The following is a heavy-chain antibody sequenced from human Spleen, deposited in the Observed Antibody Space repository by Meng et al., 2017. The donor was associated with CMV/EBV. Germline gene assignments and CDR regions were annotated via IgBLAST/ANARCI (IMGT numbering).Heavy chain of an antibody. V-gene: IGHV3-66*02. CDR1: GFSVNNKY. D-gene: IGHD3-3*01. CDR3: ARDKGDTSSGYYGYDAFDV. Sequence: GGPLRLSCAASGFSVNNKYMSWVRQAPGKGLEWVSVIYSGGGTDFADSTYYADSVKGRFIISKDNSKNTLFLQMTSLKPEDTAVYYCARDKGDTSSGYYGYDAFDVWGHGTMVTVSS. J-gene: IGHJ3*01. CDR2: IYSGGGTDFADST.